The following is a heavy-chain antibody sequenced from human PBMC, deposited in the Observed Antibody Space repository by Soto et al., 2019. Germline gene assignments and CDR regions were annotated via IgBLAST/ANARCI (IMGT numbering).Heavy chain of an antibody. CDR3: ARTCSGGTCSFDY. Sequence: GGSLRLSCAASGFTFSSYSMNWVRQAPGKGLEWVSYISSSSSTIYYADSVKGRFTISRDNSENTLYLQMNSLRAEDTAVYYCARTCSGGTCSFDYWGQGTLVTVSS. V-gene: IGHV3-48*01. J-gene: IGHJ4*02. CDR2: ISSSSSTI. CDR1: GFTFSSYS. D-gene: IGHD2-15*01.